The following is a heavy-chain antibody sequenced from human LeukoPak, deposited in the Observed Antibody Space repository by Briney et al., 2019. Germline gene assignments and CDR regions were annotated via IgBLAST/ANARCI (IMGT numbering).Heavy chain of an antibody. J-gene: IGHJ6*03. CDR1: AFSASSNY. Sequence: PGRSLRPSCVPSAFSASSNYMGWVRQAPGEVMEWDSVIYSGRSTYYADSVKGRFTISRDNSKNTLYLQMNSLRDEDTAVYYCASGSGSYRTPYYYMDVWGTETTVTVSS. D-gene: IGHD3-10*01. CDR2: IYSGRST. V-gene: IGHV3-53*01. CDR3: ASGSGSYRTPYYYMDV.